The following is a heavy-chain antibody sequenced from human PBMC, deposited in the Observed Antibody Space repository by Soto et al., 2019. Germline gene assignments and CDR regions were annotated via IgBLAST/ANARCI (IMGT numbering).Heavy chain of an antibody. V-gene: IGHV3-21*01. CDR3: ARDRNNRPQGMDV. Sequence: EVQLVESGGGLVQPGGSLRLSCAASGFGFTTFSINWVRQAPGKGLEWLSSISSSGDYIYYADSVKGRFTISRDNAKNSVSLQMESLRVDDTALYFCARDRNNRPQGMDVWGHGTAVTVSS. D-gene: IGHD1-1*01. J-gene: IGHJ6*02. CDR1: GFGFTTFS. CDR2: ISSSGDYI.